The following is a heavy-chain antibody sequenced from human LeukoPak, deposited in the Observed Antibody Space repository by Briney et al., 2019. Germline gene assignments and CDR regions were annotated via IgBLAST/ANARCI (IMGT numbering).Heavy chain of an antibody. V-gene: IGHV1-8*02. Sequence: GASVKVSCKASGYTFTSYAMNWVRQATGQGLEWMGWMNPNSGDTGYAQKFQGRVSMTRNTSISTAYMEPSRLRSDDTAVYYCARDAGDYGDYDRMYYYYMDVWGKGTTVTVSS. CDR1: GYTFTSYA. CDR3: ARDAGDYGDYDRMYYYYMDV. J-gene: IGHJ6*03. CDR2: MNPNSGDT. D-gene: IGHD4-17*01.